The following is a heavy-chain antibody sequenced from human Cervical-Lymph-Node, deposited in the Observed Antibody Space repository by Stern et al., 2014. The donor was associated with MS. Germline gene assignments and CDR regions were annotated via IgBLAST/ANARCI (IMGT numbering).Heavy chain of an antibody. CDR1: GFSLSTSGVG. D-gene: IGHD1-1*01. CDR3: AHRLPDSTNWNGGHFDF. CDR2: VYWDDDK. Sequence: QVTLRESGPTLVEPTQTLTLTCTFSGFSLSTSGVGVGWIRQAPGKTLEWLAMVYWDDDKRYSPSLKSRVTILKDTSKNNVVLIMTNMDPVDTGTYYCAHRLPDSTNWNGGHFDFWGHGTLVTVSS. J-gene: IGHJ4*01. V-gene: IGHV2-5*02.